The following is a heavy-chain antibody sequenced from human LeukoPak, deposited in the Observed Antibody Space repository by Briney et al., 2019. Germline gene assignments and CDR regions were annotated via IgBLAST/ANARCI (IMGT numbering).Heavy chain of an antibody. J-gene: IGHJ4*02. CDR2: IYYSGST. CDR3: AARGYSSWYYFDY. CDR1: GGSISSSSYC. Sequence: SETLSLTCTVSGGSISSSSYCWGWIRQPPGKGLEWIGSIYYSGSTYYNPSLKSRFTISVDTSKNQFSLNLSSVTAADTAVYYCAARGYSSWYYFDYWGQGTLVTVSS. V-gene: IGHV4-39*01. D-gene: IGHD5-18*01.